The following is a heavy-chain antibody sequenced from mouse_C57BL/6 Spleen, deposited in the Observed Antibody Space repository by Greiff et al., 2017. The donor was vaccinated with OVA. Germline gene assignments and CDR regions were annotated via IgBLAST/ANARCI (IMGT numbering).Heavy chain of an antibody. CDR1: VFTFSDYG. Sequence: EVQRVESGGGLVKPGGSLKLSCAASVFTFSDYGMHWVRQAPEKGLEWVAYISRGSSTIYYADTVKGRFTISRDNAKNTLFLQMTSLRSEDTAMYYCARQSYDFDYWGQGTTLTVSS. J-gene: IGHJ2*01. D-gene: IGHD2-12*01. CDR2: ISRGSSTI. CDR3: ARQSYDFDY. V-gene: IGHV5-17*01.